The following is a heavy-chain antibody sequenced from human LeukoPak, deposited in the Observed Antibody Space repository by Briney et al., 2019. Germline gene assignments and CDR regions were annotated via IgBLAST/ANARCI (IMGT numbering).Heavy chain of an antibody. Sequence: SETLPLTCTVSGGSISSYYWSWIRQPPGKRLEWIGHIYYSGSTNYNPSLKSRVTISVDTSKSQFSLKLSSVTAADTAVYYCASRSSIWSGYQDTLYYFDSWGQGTLASVSS. D-gene: IGHD3-3*01. V-gene: IGHV4-59*01. J-gene: IGHJ4*02. CDR3: ASRSSIWSGYQDTLYYFDS. CDR1: GGSISSYY. CDR2: IYYSGST.